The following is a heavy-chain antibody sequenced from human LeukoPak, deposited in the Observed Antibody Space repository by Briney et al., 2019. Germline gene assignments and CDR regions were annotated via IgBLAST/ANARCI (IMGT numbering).Heavy chain of an antibody. Sequence: GRSLRLSCAASGFTFSNYGMRWVRQAPGKGLEWVAVISYEGSNKFYTGSVKGRFTISRDNSKNTLYLQMNSLRDDDTAVYYCARDLYSSAWYGVFDYWGQGTLVTVSS. V-gene: IGHV3-30*03. J-gene: IGHJ4*02. CDR3: ARDLYSSAWYGVFDY. CDR2: ISYEGSNK. D-gene: IGHD6-19*01. CDR1: GFTFSNYG.